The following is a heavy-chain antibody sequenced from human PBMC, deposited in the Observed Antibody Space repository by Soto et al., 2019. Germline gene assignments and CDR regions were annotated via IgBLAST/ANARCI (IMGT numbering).Heavy chain of an antibody. CDR2: TYYRSRFFS. CDR1: GDSVSSYSAA. J-gene: IGHJ5*02. V-gene: IGHV6-1*01. Sequence: TLSLTCAISGDSVSSYSAAWNWIRQSPSGGLGWLGRTYYRSRFFSDYAESVKSRIIINPDTSKNQFSLQLKSVTPEDTAVYYCVRDRYSSSGWFDPWGQGTPVTVS. CDR3: VRDRYSSSGWFDP. D-gene: IGHD3-10*01.